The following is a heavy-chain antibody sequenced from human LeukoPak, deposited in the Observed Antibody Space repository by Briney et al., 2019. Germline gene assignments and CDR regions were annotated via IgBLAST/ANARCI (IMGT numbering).Heavy chain of an antibody. D-gene: IGHD5-18*01. CDR1: GGSISSYY. Sequence: SETLSLTCTVSGGSISSYYWSWIRQPPGKGLEWIGYIYYSGCTNYNPSLKSRVTISVDTSKNQFSLKLSSVTAADTAVYYCARGLPQYYYYGMDVWGQGTTVTVSS. CDR3: ARGLPQYYYYGMDV. V-gene: IGHV4-59*01. J-gene: IGHJ6*02. CDR2: IYYSGCT.